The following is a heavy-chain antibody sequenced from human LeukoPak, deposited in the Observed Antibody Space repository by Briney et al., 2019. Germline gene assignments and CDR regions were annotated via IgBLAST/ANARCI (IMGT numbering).Heavy chain of an antibody. CDR1: GGSFSGYY. Sequence: PSETLSLTCAVYGGSFSGYYWSWIRQPPGKGLEWIGEINHSGSTNYNPSLRSRVTISIDKSKNQFSLKLSSVTAADTAVYHCARSQFKSVGGLDYWGQGTLVTVSS. J-gene: IGHJ4*02. D-gene: IGHD3-10*01. CDR2: INHSGST. V-gene: IGHV4-34*01. CDR3: ARSQFKSVGGLDY.